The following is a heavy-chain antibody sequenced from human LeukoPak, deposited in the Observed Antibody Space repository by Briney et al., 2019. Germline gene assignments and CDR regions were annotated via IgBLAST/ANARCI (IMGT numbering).Heavy chain of an antibody. Sequence: PSETLSLTCTVSGGSIGSYYWSWIRQPAGKGLELIGRIYTSGTTNYNPSLKSRVTMSVDTSENQFSLKLSSVTAADTAVYYCARAPTGTGGWNWFDPWGQGTLVTVSS. CDR3: ARAPTGTGGWNWFDP. CDR1: GGSIGSYY. CDR2: IYTSGTT. D-gene: IGHD1-1*01. V-gene: IGHV4-4*07. J-gene: IGHJ5*02.